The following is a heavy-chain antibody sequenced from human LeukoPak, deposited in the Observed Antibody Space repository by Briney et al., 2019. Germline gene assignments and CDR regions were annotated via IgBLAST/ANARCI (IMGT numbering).Heavy chain of an antibody. J-gene: IGHJ3*01. CDR3: ARDSYYYDSSGYYSL. V-gene: IGHV3-33*01. CDR1: GFTFSSYG. D-gene: IGHD3-22*01. CDR2: IWCDGSNK. Sequence: PGGSLRLSCAASGFTFSSYGTHWVRQAPGKGLEWVAVIWCDGSNKYYADSVKGRFTISRDNSKNTLYLQMNSLRAEDTAVYYCARDSYYYDSSGYYSLWGQGTMVTVSS.